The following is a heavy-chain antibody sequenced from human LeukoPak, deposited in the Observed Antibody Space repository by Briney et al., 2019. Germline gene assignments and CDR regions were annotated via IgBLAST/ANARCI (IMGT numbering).Heavy chain of an antibody. CDR2: VYYTGTT. J-gene: IGHJ5*02. CDR1: GGSIKSISFY. D-gene: IGHD3-3*01. Sequence: PSETLSLTCTVSGGSIKSISFYWAWIRQPPGKGLEWVGSVYYTGTTYYNPSFESRITIAANTSNNQFSLELSTMTSADTGVYYCARRITIFGMIMGGWFDPWGQGTLVTVSS. CDR3: ARRITIFGMIMGGWFDP. V-gene: IGHV4-39*01.